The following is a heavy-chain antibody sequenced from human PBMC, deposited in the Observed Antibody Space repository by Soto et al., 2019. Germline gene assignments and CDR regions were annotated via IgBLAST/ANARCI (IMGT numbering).Heavy chain of an antibody. Sequence: EVQLVESGGGLVQPGGSLRLSCTASGFTFTDHSMNWVRHAPGKGLEWLSYINDISNAIHYADSVKGRFAMSRDNAKKSVFLQMNSLRAEDTGLYYCARDRPTTFSAYLWGQGTVVTVSS. J-gene: IGHJ3*01. V-gene: IGHV3-48*04. CDR3: ARDRPTTFSAYL. CDR1: GFTFTDHS. D-gene: IGHD5-12*01. CDR2: INDISNAI.